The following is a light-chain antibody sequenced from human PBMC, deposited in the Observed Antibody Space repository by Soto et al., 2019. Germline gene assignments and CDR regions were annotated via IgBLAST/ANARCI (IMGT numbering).Light chain of an antibody. CDR3: QEYGSSPRT. CDR2: GAS. V-gene: IGKV3-20*01. J-gene: IGKJ4*01. CDR1: QSVSSSY. Sequence: ELVLTQSPGTLSLSPGERATLSCRASQSVSSSYLAWYQQKPGQAPRLLICGASRRATGISDRLSGSGSWRDFSLTISRLEPEELAVYYCQEYGSSPRTCGGGTKVEIK.